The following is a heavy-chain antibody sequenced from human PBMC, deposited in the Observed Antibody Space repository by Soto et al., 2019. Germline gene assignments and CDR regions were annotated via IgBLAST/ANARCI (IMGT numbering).Heavy chain of an antibody. CDR2: IYPGDSDT. D-gene: IGHD6-13*01. V-gene: IGHV5-51*01. J-gene: IGHJ6*02. Sequence: LGESLKISCKGSGYSFTRYWIGWGLQMPWKGLEWMGIIYPGDSDTRYSPSFQGQVTISADKSISTAYLQWSSLKASDTAMYYCARTSAAGKYYYGMDVWGQGTTVTGS. CDR3: ARTSAAGKYYYGMDV. CDR1: GYSFTRYW.